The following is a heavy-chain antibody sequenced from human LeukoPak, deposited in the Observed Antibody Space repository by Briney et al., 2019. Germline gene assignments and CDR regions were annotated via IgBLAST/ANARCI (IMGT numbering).Heavy chain of an antibody. V-gene: IGHV3-23*01. Sequence: GRSLRLSCAASGFTFSNYAMSWVRQAPGKGLEWVSAITGSGYSAYYADSLRGRFTISRDNSKNTLYLQMNNLRVEDTAVYYCARDSPSGFFDLWGRGTLVTVSS. CDR2: ITGSGYSA. CDR3: ARDSPSGFFDL. CDR1: GFTFSNYA. D-gene: IGHD6-19*01. J-gene: IGHJ2*01.